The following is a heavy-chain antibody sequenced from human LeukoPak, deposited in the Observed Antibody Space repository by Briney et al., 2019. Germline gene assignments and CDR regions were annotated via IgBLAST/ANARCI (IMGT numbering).Heavy chain of an antibody. CDR1: GGSISSYY. CDR3: ARAQGETYYYGSGSYVYYFDY. V-gene: IGHV4-59*01. D-gene: IGHD3-10*01. J-gene: IGHJ4*02. CDR2: IYYSGTT. Sequence: PSETLSLTCTVSGGSISSYYWSWIRQPPGKGLEWIGHIYYSGTTNYNPSLKTRVTISVDTSKNQFSLKLTSVTPADAAVYYCARAQGETYYYGSGSYVYYFDYWGQGTLVTVSS.